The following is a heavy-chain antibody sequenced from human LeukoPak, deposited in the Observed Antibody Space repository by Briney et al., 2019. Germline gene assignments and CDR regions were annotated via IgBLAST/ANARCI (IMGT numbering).Heavy chain of an antibody. CDR2: IYYSGST. CDR1: GGSISSYY. CDR3: ARGRWLQPHDY. Sequence: SETLSLTCTVSGGSISSYYWSWIRQTPGKGLEWIGYIYYSGSTNYNPSLKSRVTISVDTSKNQFSLNLSSVTAADTAVYYCARGRWLQPHDYWGQGTRVTVSS. D-gene: IGHD5-24*01. V-gene: IGHV4-59*01. J-gene: IGHJ4*02.